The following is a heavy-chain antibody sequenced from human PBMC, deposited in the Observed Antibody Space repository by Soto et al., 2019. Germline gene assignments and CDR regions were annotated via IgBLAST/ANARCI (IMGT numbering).Heavy chain of an antibody. Sequence: QVQLVESGGGVVQPGRSLRLSCAASGFTFSSYAMHWVRQAPGKGLEWVAVISYDGSNKYYADSVKGRFTISRDNSKNTLYLQMNSLRAEDTAVYYCARVRFETSYYDSSGYADYWGQGTLVTVSS. CDR2: ISYDGSNK. D-gene: IGHD3-22*01. CDR1: GFTFSSYA. V-gene: IGHV3-30-3*01. CDR3: ARVRFETSYYDSSGYADY. J-gene: IGHJ4*02.